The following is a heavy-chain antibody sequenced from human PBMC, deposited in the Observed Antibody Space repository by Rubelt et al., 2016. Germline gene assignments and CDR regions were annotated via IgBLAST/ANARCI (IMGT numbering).Heavy chain of an antibody. Sequence: SLTCAVSGGSISSGGYAWSWIRKAPGKGLEWIGYIYYSGRTYYHPSLKSRVILSVDTSKNQFSLKLNSVTAADTAVYYCARVGTFYFDTDLWGLGTMVTVSS. J-gene: IGHJ3*01. V-gene: IGHV4-30-4*07. CDR1: GGSISSGGYA. D-gene: IGHD3-22*01. CDR2: IYYSGRT. CDR3: ARVGTFYFDTDL.